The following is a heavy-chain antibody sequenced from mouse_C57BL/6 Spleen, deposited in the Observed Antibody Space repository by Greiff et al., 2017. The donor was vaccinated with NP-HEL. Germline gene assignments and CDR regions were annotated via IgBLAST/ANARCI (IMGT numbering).Heavy chain of an antibody. CDR2: IEPSDSET. V-gene: IGHV1-52*01. CDR3: ARSVITTVLAPYY. J-gene: IGHJ2*01. D-gene: IGHD1-1*01. Sequence: QVQLQQPGAELVRPGSSVKLSCKASGYTFTSYWMHWVKQRPIQGLEWIGNIEPSDSETHYNQKFKDKATLTVDKSSSTAYMQLSSLTSEDSSVYYCARSVITTVLAPYYCGQNTTLTLSS. CDR1: GYTFTSYW.